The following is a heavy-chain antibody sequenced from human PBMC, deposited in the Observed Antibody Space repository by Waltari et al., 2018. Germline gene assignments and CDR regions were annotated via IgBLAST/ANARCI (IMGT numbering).Heavy chain of an antibody. J-gene: IGHJ4*02. D-gene: IGHD3-22*01. CDR1: GFTFSSYA. CDR2: IYSGGST. Sequence: EVQLLESGGGLVQPGGSLRLSCAASGFTFSSYAMSWVRQAPGKGLEWVSVIYSGGSTYYADSGKCRFTISRDNSKNTLYLQMNSLRSEDTAVYYCAIGYDSSGYYLGLSYWGQGTLVTVSS. CDR3: AIGYDSSGYYLGLSY. V-gene: IGHV3-23*03.